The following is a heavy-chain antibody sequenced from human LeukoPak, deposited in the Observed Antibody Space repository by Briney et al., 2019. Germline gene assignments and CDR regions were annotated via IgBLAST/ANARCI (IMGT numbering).Heavy chain of an antibody. D-gene: IGHD2-15*01. CDR3: AKGRLGYCSGGSCYLHFF. J-gene: IGHJ4*02. CDR2: IKQDGSEK. CDR1: GFTFSSYG. Sequence: TGRSLRLSCAASGFTFSSYGMHWVRQAPGKGLEWVANIKQDGSEKYYGDSVKGRFTISRDNAKNSLYLQMNSLRAEDTAVYYCAKGRLGYCSGGSCYLHFFWGQGTLVTVSS. V-gene: IGHV3-7*01.